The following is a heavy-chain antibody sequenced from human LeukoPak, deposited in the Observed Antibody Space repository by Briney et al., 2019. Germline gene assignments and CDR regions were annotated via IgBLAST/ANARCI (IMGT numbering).Heavy chain of an antibody. D-gene: IGHD3-9*01. CDR3: AREYYDILTGYQGFDY. Sequence: GSGPTLVNPTQTLTLTCTFSGFSLSTSGMCVSWIRQPPGKALEWLARIDWDDDKYYSTSLKTRLTISKDTSKNQVVLTMTNMDPVDTATYYCAREYYDILTGYQGFDYWGQGTLVTVSS. J-gene: IGHJ4*02. CDR2: IDWDDDK. V-gene: IGHV2-70*11. CDR1: GFSLSTSGMC.